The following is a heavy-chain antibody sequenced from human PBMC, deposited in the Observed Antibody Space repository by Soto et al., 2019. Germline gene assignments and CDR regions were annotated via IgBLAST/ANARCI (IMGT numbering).Heavy chain of an antibody. Sequence: PGGSLRLSCAASGFTFSSYSMNWVRQAPGKGLEWVSYISSSSSTIYYADSVKGRFTISRDNAKNSLYLQMNSLRAEDTAVYYCARVIFTVTTKTIRYWGQGTLVTVSS. V-gene: IGHV3-48*01. CDR3: ARVIFTVTTKTIRY. CDR2: ISSSSSTI. CDR1: GFTFSSYS. D-gene: IGHD4-17*01. J-gene: IGHJ4*02.